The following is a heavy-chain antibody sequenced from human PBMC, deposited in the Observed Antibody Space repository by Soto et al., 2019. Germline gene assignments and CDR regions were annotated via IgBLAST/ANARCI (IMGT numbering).Heavy chain of an antibody. D-gene: IGHD3-16*02. Sequence: VQLVQSGAELKKPGASVKVSCAASGYTFTSNSITWVRQAPGQGLEWMGWISPYNGETSYAEKFQGRLTMTTDTSTSTAYMELRSLRSDDTAVYYCARVWGSYRAPSGGAGFDPWGQGTLVTVSS. CDR1: GYTFTSNS. V-gene: IGHV1-18*04. CDR2: ISPYNGET. J-gene: IGHJ5*02. CDR3: ARVWGSYRAPSGGAGFDP.